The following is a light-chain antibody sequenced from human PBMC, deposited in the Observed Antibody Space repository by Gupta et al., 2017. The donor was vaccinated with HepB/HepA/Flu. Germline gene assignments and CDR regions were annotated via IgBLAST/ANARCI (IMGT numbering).Light chain of an antibody. J-gene: IGKJ2*01. Sequence: IVITQDRFSSPLILGQSASISGRSSHSIVHSDGNTYISWHHQRPGQPPRLLIYKISNRLSGVPDRFSGSGAGTDFTLKISRVEAEDVGVYYCMQETQVPHSFGQGTKLEIK. CDR2: KIS. CDR1: HSIVHSDGNTY. CDR3: MQETQVPHS. V-gene: IGKV2-24*01.